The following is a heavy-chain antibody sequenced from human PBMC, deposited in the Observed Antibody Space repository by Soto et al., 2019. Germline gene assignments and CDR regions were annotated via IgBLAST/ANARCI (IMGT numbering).Heavy chain of an antibody. J-gene: IGHJ4*02. CDR2: IIPIFGTA. D-gene: IGHD5-18*01. CDR3: ARENVDTAMVLDY. Sequence: SVKVSCKASGGTFSSYAISWVRQAPGQGLEWMGGIIPIFGTANYAQKFQGRVTITADESTSTAYMELSSLRSEDTAVYYCARENVDTAMVLDYWGQGTLVTVSS. V-gene: IGHV1-69*13. CDR1: GGTFSSYA.